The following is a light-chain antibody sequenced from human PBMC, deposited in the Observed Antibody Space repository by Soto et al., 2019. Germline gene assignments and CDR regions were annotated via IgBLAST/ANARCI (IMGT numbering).Light chain of an antibody. CDR2: EGI. CDR1: SSTVGGFNV. J-gene: IGLJ1*01. Sequence: QSVLTKPPYVSGSPGQSITNSCTGTSSTVGGFNVVSWYQQHPGKAPKVIIYEGIKRPSGVSNSFSGSNSGSTASLTISGLQAEDEANYYCCSYVGATTYVFGTGTKVTVL. CDR3: CSYVGATTYV. V-gene: IGLV2-23*01.